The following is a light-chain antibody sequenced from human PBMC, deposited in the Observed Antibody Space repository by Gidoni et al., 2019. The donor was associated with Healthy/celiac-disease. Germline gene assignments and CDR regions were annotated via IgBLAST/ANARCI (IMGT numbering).Light chain of an antibody. V-gene: IGKV3-15*01. CDR1: QSVSSN. J-gene: IGKJ2*01. CDR2: GAS. CDR3: QQYNNWLPST. Sequence: EIVMTQSPATLSVSPGERATLSCRASQSVSSNLAWYQQQPGQAPRLLLYGASSRATGIPARFSGSGSGTEFTLPISSLQSEDFAVYYCQQYNNWLPSTFXQXTKLEIK.